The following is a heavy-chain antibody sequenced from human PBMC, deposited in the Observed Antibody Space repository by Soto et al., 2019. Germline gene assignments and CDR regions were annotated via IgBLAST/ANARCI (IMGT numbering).Heavy chain of an antibody. Sequence: PGGSLRLSCAASGFTFSSYAMHWVRQAPGKGLEWVAVISYDGSNKYYADSVKGRFTISRDNSKNTLYRQMNSLRAEDTAVYYCARPAKNYYDSSGYDRGAFDIWGQGTMVTVSS. D-gene: IGHD3-22*01. J-gene: IGHJ3*02. V-gene: IGHV3-30-3*01. CDR2: ISYDGSNK. CDR3: ARPAKNYYDSSGYDRGAFDI. CDR1: GFTFSSYA.